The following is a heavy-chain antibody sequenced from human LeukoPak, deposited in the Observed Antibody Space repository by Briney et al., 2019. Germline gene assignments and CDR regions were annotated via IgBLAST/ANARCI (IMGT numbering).Heavy chain of an antibody. CDR1: GFTFSDLD. CDR2: ISSSGSTI. V-gene: IGHV3-11*01. CDR3: ARGDIAAAGTYYYYYMDV. Sequence: RGSLRLSCATSGFTFSDLDMSWIRKAQGKGLEWVSYISSSGSTIYYADSVKGRFTISRDNAKNSLYLQMNSLRAEDKAVYYCARGDIAAAGTYYYYYMDVWGKGTTVTVSS. J-gene: IGHJ6*03. D-gene: IGHD6-13*01.